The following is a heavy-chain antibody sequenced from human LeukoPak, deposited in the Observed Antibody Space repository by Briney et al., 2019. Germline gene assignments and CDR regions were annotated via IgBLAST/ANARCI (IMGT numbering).Heavy chain of an antibody. CDR3: AKVEQQLLRLYNFDY. CDR1: GFTFSSYA. V-gene: IGHV3-23*01. CDR2: ISGSGGST. Sequence: QTGGSLRLSCAASGFTFSSYAMSWVRQAPGKGLEWVSAISGSGGSTYYADSVKGRFTISRDNSKNALYLQMNSLRAEDTAVYYCAKVEQQLLRLYNFDYWGQGTLVTVSS. J-gene: IGHJ4*02. D-gene: IGHD6-13*01.